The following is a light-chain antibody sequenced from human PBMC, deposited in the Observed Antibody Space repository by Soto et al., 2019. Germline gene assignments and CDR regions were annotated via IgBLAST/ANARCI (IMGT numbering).Light chain of an antibody. Sequence: DIVMTQSPLSMPVTPGEPASISCRSSQSLLNRNGQNCLDWYLQKPGQSPQLLIHMGFIRASGVPDRFNGSGSGTYFTLTISRVEAEDVGVYYCMQALESPPTFGGGTNLEIK. J-gene: IGKJ4*01. CDR2: MGF. CDR3: MQALESPPT. CDR1: QSLLNRNGQNC. V-gene: IGKV2-28*01.